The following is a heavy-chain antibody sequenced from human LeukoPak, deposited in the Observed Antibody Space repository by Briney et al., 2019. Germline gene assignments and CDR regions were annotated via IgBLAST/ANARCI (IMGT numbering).Heavy chain of an antibody. D-gene: IGHD3-10*01. CDR3: AKKPGGSGSYSDY. CDR2: ISCSGGST. Sequence: GGSLRLSCAASGFTFSSYAMIWVRQAPGKGLEWVSAISCSGGSTYYADSVKGRFTISRDNSKNLLYLQMNSLRAEDTAVYYCAKKPGGSGSYSDYWGQGTLVTVSS. J-gene: IGHJ4*02. V-gene: IGHV3-23*01. CDR1: GFTFSSYA.